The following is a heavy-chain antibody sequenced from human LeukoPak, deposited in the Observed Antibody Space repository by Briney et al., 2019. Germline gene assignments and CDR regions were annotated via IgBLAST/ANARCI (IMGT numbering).Heavy chain of an antibody. CDR1: GYTFTGYC. CDR2: INPNSGGT. V-gene: IGHV1-2*02. D-gene: IGHD6-13*01. CDR3: TRDMGMRRRGRSWSNFDY. J-gene: IGHJ4*02. Sequence: ASVKVSCKASGYTFTGYCMHWVRQAPGQGLEWMGWINPNSGGTNYAQKFQGRATMTRDTSISTAYMELSRLRSDDTAVYYCTRDMGMRRRGRSWSNFDYWGQGTLVTVSS.